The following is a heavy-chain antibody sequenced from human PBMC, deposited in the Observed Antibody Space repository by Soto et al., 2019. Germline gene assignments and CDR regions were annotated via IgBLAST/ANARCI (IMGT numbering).Heavy chain of an antibody. Sequence: PSETRSLTCAVSGGSISSGGYSWSWILHPPGKGLEWIGYIYHSVSTYYNPSLKSRVSISVDRSKNQFSLKLSSVTAADTAVYYCARGYSPPNWFERWGQGNPVTVSS. J-gene: IGHJ5*02. CDR1: GGSISSGGYS. D-gene: IGHD1-1*01. CDR2: IYHSVST. CDR3: ARGYSPPNWFER. V-gene: IGHV4-30-2*01.